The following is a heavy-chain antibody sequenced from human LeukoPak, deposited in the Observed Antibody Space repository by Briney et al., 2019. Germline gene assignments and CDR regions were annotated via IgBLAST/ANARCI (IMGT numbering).Heavy chain of an antibody. J-gene: IGHJ4*02. D-gene: IGHD1-26*01. CDR1: GFTFSSYV. Sequence: GGSLRLSCAASGFTFSSYVMSWVRQAPGKGLEWVSSISGSGSSTYYAESVKDRFTISRANSKNTPFLLVNSLRAEDTAVYYCAEEVGATYPTFDYWGQGTLVTVSS. CDR2: ISGSGSST. CDR3: AEEVGATYPTFDY. V-gene: IGHV3-23*01.